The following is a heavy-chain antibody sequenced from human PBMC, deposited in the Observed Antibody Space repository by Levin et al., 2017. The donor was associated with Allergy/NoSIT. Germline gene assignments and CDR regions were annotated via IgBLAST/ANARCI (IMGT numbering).Heavy chain of an antibody. CDR3: ARFEVGYCSSTSCYEVY. J-gene: IGHJ4*02. D-gene: IGHD2-2*01. Sequence: PGGSLRLSCAASGFTFSSYSMNWVRQAPGKGLEWVSYISSSSSTIYYADSVKGRFTISRDNAKNSLYLQMNSLRAEDTAVYYCARFEVGYCSSTSCYEVYWGQGTLVTVSS. V-gene: IGHV3-48*01. CDR2: ISSSSSTI. CDR1: GFTFSSYS.